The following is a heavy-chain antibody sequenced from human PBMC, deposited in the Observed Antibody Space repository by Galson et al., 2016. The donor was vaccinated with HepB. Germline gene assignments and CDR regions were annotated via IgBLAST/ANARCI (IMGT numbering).Heavy chain of an antibody. D-gene: IGHD3-10*01. Sequence: SVKVSCKVSGYTLTELCMHWVRQAPGKGLEWMGGYDPEDGETIYAQKFKGRVTMTEDRSADTAYMELSSLGSEDTAVYYCATDYYYGSVHSFDFWGQGTPLTVSS. J-gene: IGHJ4*02. CDR1: GYTLTELC. CDR3: ATDYYYGSVHSFDF. CDR2: YDPEDGET. V-gene: IGHV1-24*01.